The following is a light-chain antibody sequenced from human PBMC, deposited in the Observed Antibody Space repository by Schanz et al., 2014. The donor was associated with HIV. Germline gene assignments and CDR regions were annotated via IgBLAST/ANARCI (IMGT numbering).Light chain of an antibody. Sequence: QSALTQPPSASGSPGQSVTISCTGTSTDIGGYRYVSWYQQHPGKAPKLMIYEVSKRPSGVPDRFSGSKSGNTASLTVSGLQDEDEDDYYCSSFAGKRNLLFGGGTKLTVL. CDR1: STDIGGYRY. CDR3: SSFAGKRNLL. V-gene: IGLV2-8*01. CDR2: EVS. J-gene: IGLJ3*02.